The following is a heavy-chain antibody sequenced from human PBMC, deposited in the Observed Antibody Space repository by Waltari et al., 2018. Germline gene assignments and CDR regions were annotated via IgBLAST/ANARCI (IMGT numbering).Heavy chain of an antibody. CDR3: AKGTERYGGWAPIFDS. CDR1: GFAFSNSA. D-gene: IGHD6-19*01. CDR2: ISTSGWSA. V-gene: IGHV3-23*01. J-gene: IGHJ4*02. Sequence: EVHLLESGGDLVQTGGSLRLSCAASGFAFSNSAMRWVRQAPGKGLEWVSVISTSGWSAKYADSVQGRFTISRDNSKKTLHLQMNSLRVEDTAVYYCAKGTERYGGWAPIFDSWGQGTQVTVSS.